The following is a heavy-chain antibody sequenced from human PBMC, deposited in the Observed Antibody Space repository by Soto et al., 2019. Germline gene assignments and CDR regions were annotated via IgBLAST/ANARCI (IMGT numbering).Heavy chain of an antibody. CDR2: ISSSSSYI. D-gene: IGHD3-9*01. V-gene: IGHV3-21*01. CDR3: ARDARVNYDILTGYYNYYYYYYMDV. J-gene: IGHJ6*03. CDR1: GFTFSSYS. Sequence: PGGSLRLSCAASGFTFSSYSMNWVRQAPGKGLEWVSSISSSSSYIYYADSVKGRFTISRDNAKNSLYLQMNSLRAEDTAVYYCARDARVNYDILTGYYNYYYYYYMDVWGKGTTVTVSS.